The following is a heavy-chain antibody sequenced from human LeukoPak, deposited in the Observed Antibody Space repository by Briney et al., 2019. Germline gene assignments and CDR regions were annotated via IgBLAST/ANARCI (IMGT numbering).Heavy chain of an antibody. CDR2: IIPIFGTA. J-gene: IGHJ6*03. D-gene: IGHD1-1*01. V-gene: IGHV1-69*13. CDR1: GYTFTSYA. CDR3: ARDQGYSYYYYYMDV. Sequence: ASVKVSCKASGYTFTSYAISWVRQAPGQGLEWMGGIIPIFGTANYAQKFQGRVTITADESTSTAYMELSSLRSEDTAVYYCARDQGYSYYYYYMDVWGKGTTVTVSS.